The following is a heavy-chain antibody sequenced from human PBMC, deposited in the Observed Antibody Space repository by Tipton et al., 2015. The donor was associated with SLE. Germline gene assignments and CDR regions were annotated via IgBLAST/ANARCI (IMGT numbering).Heavy chain of an antibody. CDR1: GGSFSNYS. CDR2: IFDSGNT. CDR3: ARDPGGYGNF. V-gene: IGHV4-4*07. Sequence: TLSLTCTVYGGSFSNYSWSWIRQSAGKGLEWLESIFDSGNTYYNPSLTSRVAISVDPSKNQFSLKFHSVTAADTAVYYCARDPGGYGNFWGLGTLVTVSS. J-gene: IGHJ4*02. D-gene: IGHD5-18*01.